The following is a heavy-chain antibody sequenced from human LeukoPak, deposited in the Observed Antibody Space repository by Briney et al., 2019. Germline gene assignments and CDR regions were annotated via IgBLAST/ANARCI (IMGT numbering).Heavy chain of an antibody. D-gene: IGHD6-13*01. Sequence: SQTLSLTCAISGDSVSSNSAAWNWIRQSPSRGLEWLGRTYYRSKWYNDYALSVKSRIAINPDTSKNQFSLQVNSVTPEDTAVYYCVRTQRAACASWARGTLVTVSS. CDR2: TYYRSKWYN. J-gene: IGHJ5*02. CDR3: VRTQRAACAS. V-gene: IGHV6-1*01. CDR1: GDSVSSNSAA.